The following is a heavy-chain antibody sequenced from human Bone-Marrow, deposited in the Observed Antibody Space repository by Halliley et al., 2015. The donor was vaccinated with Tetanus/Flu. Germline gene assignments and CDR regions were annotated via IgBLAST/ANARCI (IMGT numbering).Heavy chain of an antibody. CDR1: GYSISNYVY. CDR3: ARDLRYNSRGYDS. CDR2: IYQSGAT. Sequence: TLSLTCCVSGYSISNYVYWAWIRQSPGKGLEWIGSIYQSGATYYNPSLQSRVTLSVDTSKNQFSLKLTSVAAADAAVYYCARDLRYNSRGYDSWGQGTLVTVSS. V-gene: IGHV4-38-2*02. J-gene: IGHJ4*02. D-gene: IGHD3-22*01.